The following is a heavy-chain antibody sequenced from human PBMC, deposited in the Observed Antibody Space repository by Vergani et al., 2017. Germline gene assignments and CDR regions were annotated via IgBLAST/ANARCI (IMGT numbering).Heavy chain of an antibody. D-gene: IGHD3-3*01. CDR3: TRSEWSGSTGYGHYFDL. CDR1: GFRVTTYY. V-gene: IGHV3-66*02. J-gene: IGHJ4*01. CDR2: IKSDGRT. Sequence: VELLESGGGLAQPGGSLRVSCSASGFRVTTYYMSWVRQAPGKGLEWVSVIKSDGRTSYAESVGGRFTISRDTSRNAVYLQMNILRVEDTGVYYCTRSEWSGSTGYGHYFDLWGHGILVTVSS.